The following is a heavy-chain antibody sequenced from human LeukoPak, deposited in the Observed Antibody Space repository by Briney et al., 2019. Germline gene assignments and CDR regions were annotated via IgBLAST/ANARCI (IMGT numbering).Heavy chain of an antibody. CDR3: GRLSTRFCSGGTCYTNGAVDI. CDR1: GGHISRYY. CDR2: IFYSGSP. J-gene: IGHJ3*02. Sequence: SETLPLTCTVSGGHISRYYWRWIHQPPAQGLEGIGYIFYSGSPHYNPSLMSRVTMSVDTYNKQFSLRLSSVTAADTALYYCGRLSTRFCSGGTCYTNGAVDIWGQGTRVTVSS. D-gene: IGHD2-15*01. V-gene: IGHV4-59*08.